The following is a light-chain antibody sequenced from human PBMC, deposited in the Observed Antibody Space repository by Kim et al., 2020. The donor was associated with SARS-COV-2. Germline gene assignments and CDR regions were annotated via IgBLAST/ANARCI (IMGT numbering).Light chain of an antibody. CDR3: QQYDNLWT. Sequence: SASVGDRVTITCQASQDISNYLNWYQQKPGKAPKLLIYDASNLETGVPSRFSGSGSGTDFTFTISSLQPEDIETYYCQQYDNLWTFGQGTKVDIK. CDR2: DAS. V-gene: IGKV1-33*01. J-gene: IGKJ1*01. CDR1: QDISNY.